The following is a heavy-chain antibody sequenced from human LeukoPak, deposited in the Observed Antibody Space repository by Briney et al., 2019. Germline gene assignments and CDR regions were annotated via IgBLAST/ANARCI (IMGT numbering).Heavy chain of an antibody. CDR1: GYTFTDYY. CDR3: AKDLGVPSSVSPDWGMVV. J-gene: IGHJ6*02. CDR2: INPNSGGT. D-gene: IGHD2-2*01. Sequence: ASVKVSCKASGYTFTDYYIHWVRQAPGQGLERMGWINPNSGGTQYAQKFQGRVTMTRDTSISTAYMELSSLRSDGTAVYYCAKDLGVPSSVSPDWGMVVWGQGTTVTVSS. V-gene: IGHV1-2*02.